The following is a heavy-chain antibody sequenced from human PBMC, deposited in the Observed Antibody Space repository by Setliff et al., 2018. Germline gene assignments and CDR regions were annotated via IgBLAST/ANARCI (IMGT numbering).Heavy chain of an antibody. V-gene: IGHV3-15*01. CDR1: GFIFSDAW. D-gene: IGHD3-22*01. J-gene: IGHJ4*02. Sequence: GGSLRLSCAGSGFIFSDAWMTWVRQAPGKGLEWVGRIKSKTDGGTTDYAAPVKGRFTISRDDSKDTLYLQMNSLKTEDTAVYYCTTAQGYYYDSSGTPRDYWGQGTLVTVSS. CDR2: IKSKTDGGTT. CDR3: TTAQGYYYDSSGTPRDY.